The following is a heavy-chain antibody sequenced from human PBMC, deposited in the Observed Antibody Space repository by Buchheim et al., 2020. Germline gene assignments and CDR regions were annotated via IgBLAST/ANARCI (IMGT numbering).Heavy chain of an antibody. V-gene: IGHV3-7*01. CDR1: GFTFSTHW. CDR2: IKPDGSQK. J-gene: IGHJ4*02. Sequence: EVQLVESGGGLVQPGGSLRLSCAASGFTFSTHWMTWVRQAPGKGPEWLANIKPDGSQKHYVDSVKGRFTISRDNAKNSLSLQMNSLRAEDTAVYYCANAPAAAGIYWGQG. CDR3: ANAPAAAGIY. D-gene: IGHD6-13*01.